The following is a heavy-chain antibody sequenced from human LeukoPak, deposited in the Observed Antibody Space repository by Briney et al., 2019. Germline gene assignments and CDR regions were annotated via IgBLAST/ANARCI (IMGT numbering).Heavy chain of an antibody. J-gene: IGHJ6*02. Sequence: GSVKVSCKASGYTFTGYYMHWVRQAPGQGLEWMGWINPNSGGTNYAQKFQGRVTMTRDTSISTAYMELSRLRSDDTAVYYCARVGYSNVYYYYYGMDVWGQGTTVTVSS. CDR1: GYTFTGYY. V-gene: IGHV1-2*02. CDR3: ARVGYSNVYYYYYGMDV. CDR2: INPNSGGT. D-gene: IGHD6-13*01.